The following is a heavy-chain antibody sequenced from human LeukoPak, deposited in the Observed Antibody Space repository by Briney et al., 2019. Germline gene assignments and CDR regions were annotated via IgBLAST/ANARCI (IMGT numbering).Heavy chain of an antibody. CDR2: IKQDGSEK. D-gene: IGHD3-22*01. CDR1: GFTFSSYW. Sequence: PGGSLRLSCAASGFTFSSYWMSWVRQAPGKGLEWVANIKQDGSEKYYVDSVKGRFTISRDNAKNSLYLQMNSLRAEDTAVYYCARDNRIVVGYHDAFDIWGQGTMVTVSS. CDR3: ARDNRIVVGYHDAFDI. V-gene: IGHV3-7*01. J-gene: IGHJ3*02.